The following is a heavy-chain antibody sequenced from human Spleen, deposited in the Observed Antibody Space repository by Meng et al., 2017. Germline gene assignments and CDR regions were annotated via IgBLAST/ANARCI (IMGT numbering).Heavy chain of an antibody. CDR2: VSHDGNSG. CDR3: IAEIGPKSFDN. V-gene: IGHV3-30-3*01. J-gene: IGHJ4*02. Sequence: QIQLVESGGGVVQPGGSLRLSCATSGFTFTDYAMHWVRQAPGKGPQWVAIVSHDGNSGCYADSVKGRFTISRDNSKSTLYLQMDSLRPEDTAVYYCIAEIGPKSFDNWGQGTLVTVSS. CDR1: GFTFTDYA. D-gene: IGHD3-22*01.